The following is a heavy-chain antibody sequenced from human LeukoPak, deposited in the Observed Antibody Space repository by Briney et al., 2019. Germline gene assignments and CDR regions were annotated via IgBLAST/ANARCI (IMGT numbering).Heavy chain of an antibody. CDR1: GGSISSYY. CDR2: IYYSGST. D-gene: IGHD6-19*01. Sequence: TSETLSLTCTVSGGSISSYYWSCIRQPPGKGLEWIGYIYYSGSTNYNPSLKSRVTISVTSKNQFSLKLSSVTAADTAVYFCAREVSVAGNNWFDPWGQGALVTVSS. J-gene: IGHJ5*02. CDR3: AREVSVAGNNWFDP. V-gene: IGHV4-59*01.